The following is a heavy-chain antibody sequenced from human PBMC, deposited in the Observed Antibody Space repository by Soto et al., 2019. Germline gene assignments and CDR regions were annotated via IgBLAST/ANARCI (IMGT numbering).Heavy chain of an antibody. D-gene: IGHD6-19*01. J-gene: IGHJ4*02. CDR2: ISFYNGHT. CDR1: GDTVTKYG. CDR3: ASATSIAVAGKET. Sequence: QVQLVQSGGEVKKPGASVKVSCKASGDTVTKYGISWVRQAPGQGLEWLGWISFYNGHTNYALKFQDRITFTTDTPTNTASMELRSLTSDNTAVYYCASATSIAVAGKETWGQGTLVSVSS. V-gene: IGHV1-18*01.